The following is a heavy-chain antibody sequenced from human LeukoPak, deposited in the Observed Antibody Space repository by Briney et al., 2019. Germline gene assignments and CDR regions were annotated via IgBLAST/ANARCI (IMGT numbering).Heavy chain of an antibody. CDR3: ARGFTYGPPDAFYI. CDR1: GFTFSSYS. Sequence: PGGSLRLSCAASGFTFSSYSMNWVRQAPGKGLEWVSSISSSSSYIYYADSVKGRFTISRDNAKNSLFLQMNSLRAEDTAVYYCARGFTYGPPDAFYIWGQGTMVTVSS. CDR2: ISSSSSYI. J-gene: IGHJ3*02. V-gene: IGHV3-21*01. D-gene: IGHD3-10*01.